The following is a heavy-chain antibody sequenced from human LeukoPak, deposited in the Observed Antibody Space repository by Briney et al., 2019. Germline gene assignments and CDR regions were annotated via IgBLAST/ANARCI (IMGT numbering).Heavy chain of an antibody. J-gene: IGHJ4*02. V-gene: IGHV3-23*01. CDR1: GFTFSSYA. Sequence: GGSLRLSCAASGFTFSSYAMSWVRQAPGKGLEWVSAISGSGGSTYYADFVKGRFTISRDNSKNTLYLQIRSLRAEDTAVYYCAKVDYYGSGSYYQQRDYWGQGTLVTVSS. D-gene: IGHD3-10*01. CDR3: AKVDYYGSGSYYQQRDY. CDR2: ISGSGGST.